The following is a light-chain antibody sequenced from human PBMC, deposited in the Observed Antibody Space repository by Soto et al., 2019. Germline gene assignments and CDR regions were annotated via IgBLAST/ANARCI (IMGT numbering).Light chain of an antibody. CDR3: QQYNNWPPYT. J-gene: IGKJ1*01. V-gene: IGKV3D-15*01. Sequence: EIVLTQSPATLSVSPGERATLSCTASQSISGHLDWYQQKPGQAPRLLIYDASNRATGIPARFSGSGSGTEFTLTISSLQSEDFAVYYCQQYNNWPPYTFGQGTKVDIK. CDR1: QSISGH. CDR2: DAS.